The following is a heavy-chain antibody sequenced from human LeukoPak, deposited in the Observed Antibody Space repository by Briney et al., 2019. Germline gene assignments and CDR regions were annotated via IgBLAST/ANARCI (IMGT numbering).Heavy chain of an antibody. Sequence: GGSLRLSCAASGFAFSFYAMSWLRQPPGKGLEWVSYISSSSRYTNYADSVKGRFTISRDNAKNSLYLQMNSLRTEDTAVYYCAKAEGYDILTGLDYWGQGTLVTVSS. CDR3: AKAEGYDILTGLDY. CDR1: GFAFSFYA. J-gene: IGHJ4*02. D-gene: IGHD3-9*01. V-gene: IGHV3-11*03. CDR2: ISSSSRYT.